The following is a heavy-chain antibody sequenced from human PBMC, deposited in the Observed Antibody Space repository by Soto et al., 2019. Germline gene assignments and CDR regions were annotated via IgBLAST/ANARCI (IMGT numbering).Heavy chain of an antibody. CDR3: ANPVNSATAFDY. CDR2: INPNGGIT. D-gene: IGHD5-18*01. Sequence: ASVKVSCKASGYTFTHYYIHWVRQAPGQGLEWMGVINPNGGITTYAQKFRAGFTMTRDTSTSTVYLELSSLRSEDSAVYYCANPVNSATAFDYCGQGTLVTV. CDR1: GYTFTHYY. J-gene: IGHJ4*02. V-gene: IGHV1-46*01.